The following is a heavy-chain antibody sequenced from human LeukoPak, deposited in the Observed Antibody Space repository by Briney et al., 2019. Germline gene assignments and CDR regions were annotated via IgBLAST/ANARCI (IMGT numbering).Heavy chain of an antibody. D-gene: IGHD1-14*01. CDR3: ARIGTGGSFDP. CDR2: IYYSGST. Sequence: SETLSLTCTVSGGSISSSSYYWGWIRQPPGKGLEWIGSIYYSGSTYYNPSLKSRVAISVDTSKNQFSLKLSSVTAADTAVYYCARIGTGGSFDPWGQGTLVTVSS. V-gene: IGHV4-39*01. CDR1: GGSISSSSYY. J-gene: IGHJ5*02.